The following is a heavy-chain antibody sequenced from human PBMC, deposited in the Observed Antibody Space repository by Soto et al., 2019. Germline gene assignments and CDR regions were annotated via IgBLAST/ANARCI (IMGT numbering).Heavy chain of an antibody. CDR1: GCSISSYY. D-gene: IGHD6-6*01. CDR3: ARTPEYSSSFFYYYMDV. CDR2: IYYSGST. J-gene: IGHJ6*03. Sequence: SETLSLTCTVSGCSISSYYWGWVRQPPGKGLEWIGYIYYSGSTNYNPSLKSRVTISVDTSKNQFSLTLSSVTAADTAVYYCARTPEYSSSFFYYYMDVWGKGTTVTVSS. V-gene: IGHV4-59*08.